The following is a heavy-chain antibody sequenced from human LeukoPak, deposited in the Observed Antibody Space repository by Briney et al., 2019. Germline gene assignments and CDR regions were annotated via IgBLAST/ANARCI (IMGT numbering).Heavy chain of an antibody. D-gene: IGHD2-15*01. Sequence: GGSLRLSCAASGFTFSSYPMSWVRQAPGGGLEWVSAISGSGDTTYHADSVKGRFTISRDNSENRFSLQMDSLRAEDTAVYFCAKDTTAWWYHRAYMDVWGKGTTVTVSS. CDR2: ISGSGDTT. V-gene: IGHV3-23*01. CDR3: AKDTTAWWYHRAYMDV. CDR1: GFTFSSYP. J-gene: IGHJ6*03.